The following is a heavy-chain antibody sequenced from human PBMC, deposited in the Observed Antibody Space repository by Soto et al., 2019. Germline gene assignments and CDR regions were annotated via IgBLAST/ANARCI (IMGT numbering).Heavy chain of an antibody. CDR1: GYTFTSYD. D-gene: IGHD1-1*01. CDR3: ARGQNWNHDPDAFDI. J-gene: IGHJ3*02. CDR2: MNPNSGNT. Sequence: QVQLVQSGAEVKKPGASVKVSCKASGYTFTSYDINWVRQATGQGLEWMGWMNPNSGNTGYAQKFQGRVTMTMNTSISTAYMELSSLRSEDTAVYYRARGQNWNHDPDAFDIWGQGTMVTVSS. V-gene: IGHV1-8*01.